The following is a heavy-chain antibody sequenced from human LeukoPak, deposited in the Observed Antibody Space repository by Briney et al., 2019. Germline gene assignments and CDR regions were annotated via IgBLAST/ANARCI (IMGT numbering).Heavy chain of an antibody. CDR2: ISAYNGNT. V-gene: IGHV1-18*01. J-gene: IGHJ4*02. D-gene: IGHD1-1*01. CDR1: GYTFTSYG. CDR3: ARVDRKYNWSDGRPFDY. Sequence: ASVKVSCKASGYTFTSYGISWVRQAPGQGHEWMGWISAYNGNTNYAQKLQGRVTMTTDTSTSTACMELRSLRSDDTAVYYCARVDRKYNWSDGRPFDYWGQGTLVTVSS.